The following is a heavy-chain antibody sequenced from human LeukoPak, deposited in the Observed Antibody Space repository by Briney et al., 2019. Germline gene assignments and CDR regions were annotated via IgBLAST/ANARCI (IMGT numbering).Heavy chain of an antibody. J-gene: IGHJ3*02. V-gene: IGHV1-8*01. CDR1: GYTFTSYD. CDR2: MNPNSGNT. D-gene: IGHD6-19*01. Sequence: ASVKVSCKASGYTFTSYDINWARQATGQGLEWMGWMNPNSGNTGYAQKFQGRVTMTRNTSISTAYMELSSLRSEDTAVYYCARRHSSGWYYLLDDAFDIWGQGTMVTVSS. CDR3: ARRHSSGWYYLLDDAFDI.